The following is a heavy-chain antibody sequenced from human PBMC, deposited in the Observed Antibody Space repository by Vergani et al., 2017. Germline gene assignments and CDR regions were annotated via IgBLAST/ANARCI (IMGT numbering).Heavy chain of an antibody. CDR1: GGSISSGGYS. V-gene: IGHV4-30-2*01. CDR3: ARLRYDSSGYYYGNYFDY. Sequence: QLQLQESGSGLVKPSQTLSLTCAVSGGSISSGGYSWSWIRQPPGKGLEWIGYIYHSGSTYYNPSLKSRVTIAVVRSKNQFSLKLSSVTAADTAVYYCARLRYDSSGYYYGNYFDYWGQGTLVTVSS. D-gene: IGHD3-22*01. CDR2: IYHSGST. J-gene: IGHJ4*02.